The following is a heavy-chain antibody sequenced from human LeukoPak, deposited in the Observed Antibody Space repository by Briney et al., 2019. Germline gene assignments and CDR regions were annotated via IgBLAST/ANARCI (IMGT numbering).Heavy chain of an antibody. J-gene: IGHJ6*04. CDR2: IYYSGST. V-gene: IGHV4-39*02. CDR3: ARIRVPPYFGMDV. CDR1: GGSISSSSYY. Sequence: AETLSLTCTVSGGSISSSSYYWGWIRQPPGKGLEWIGSIYYSGSTYYNPSLKSRVTISVDTSKNHFSLKLSSVTAADTAVYYCARIRVPPYFGMDVWGEGTTATIPS. D-gene: IGHD3-10*01.